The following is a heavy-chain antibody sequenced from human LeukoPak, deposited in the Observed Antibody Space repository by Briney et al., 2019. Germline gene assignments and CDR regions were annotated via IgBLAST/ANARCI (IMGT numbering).Heavy chain of an antibody. CDR2: ISYDGSNK. D-gene: IGHD2-15*01. V-gene: IGHV3-30*04. Sequence: GGSLRLSCAASGFTFSSYAMHWVRQAPGKGLEWVAVISYDGSNKYYADSVKGRFTISRDNSKNTLYLQMNSLRAEDTAVYYCAKDRGYCSGGSCYYFDYWGQGTLVTVSS. CDR1: GFTFSSYA. J-gene: IGHJ4*02. CDR3: AKDRGYCSGGSCYYFDY.